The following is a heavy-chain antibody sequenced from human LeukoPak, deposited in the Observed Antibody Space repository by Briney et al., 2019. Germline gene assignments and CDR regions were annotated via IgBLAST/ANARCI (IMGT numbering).Heavy chain of an antibody. CDR3: ARHRSLGIIDY. Sequence: SVTLSLTCIVSGDSISSYYWIWIRQSPGKGLEWIGYIYYSGSTNYNPSLKSRVTISVDASKNHFSLKLSSVTAADTAVYYCARHRSLGIIDYWGQGALVTVSS. CDR2: IYYSGST. CDR1: GDSISSYY. V-gene: IGHV4-59*01. D-gene: IGHD3-16*01. J-gene: IGHJ4*02.